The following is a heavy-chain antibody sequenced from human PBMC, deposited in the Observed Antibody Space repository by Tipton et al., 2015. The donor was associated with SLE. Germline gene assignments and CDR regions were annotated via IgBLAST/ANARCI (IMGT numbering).Heavy chain of an antibody. CDR2: SDHSGDT. D-gene: IGHD2-15*01. CDR3: ATANCTGGNCYPGNAFDI. V-gene: IGHV4-38-2*02. Sequence: TLSLTCTVSGSSINSAYYWGWIRQPPGKGLEWIGSSDHSGDTYYSPSLKRRVAISVDTAKSQFSLNLTSVTAADTAVYYCATANCTGGNCYPGNAFDIWGRGTLVTASS. J-gene: IGHJ3*02. CDR1: GSSINSAYY.